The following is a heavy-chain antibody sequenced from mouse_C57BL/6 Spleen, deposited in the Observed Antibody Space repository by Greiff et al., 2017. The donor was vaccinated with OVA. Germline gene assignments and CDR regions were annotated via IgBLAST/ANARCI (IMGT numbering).Heavy chain of an antibody. D-gene: IGHD1-1*01. CDR1: GYSITSGYY. J-gene: IGHJ2*01. Sequence: ESGPGLVKPSQSLSLTCSVTGYSITSGYYWNWIRQFPGNKLEWMGYISYDGSNNYNPSLKNRISITRDTSKNQFFLKLNSVTTEDTATYYCARGNYYGSSGFDYWGQGTTLTVSS. CDR2: ISYDGSN. V-gene: IGHV3-6*01. CDR3: ARGNYYGSSGFDY.